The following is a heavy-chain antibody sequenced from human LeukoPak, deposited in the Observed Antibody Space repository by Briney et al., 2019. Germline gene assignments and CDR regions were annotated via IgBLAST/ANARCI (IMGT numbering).Heavy chain of an antibody. J-gene: IGHJ4*02. V-gene: IGHV3-23*01. CDR1: GFTFSSYA. D-gene: IGHD3-9*01. CDR2: ISGSGGST. Sequence: GGSLRLSCAASGFTFSSYAMSWVRQAPGKGLEWVSSISGSGGSTYYADSVKGRFTISRDNSKNTLYLQMNSLRAEDTAVYYCARGSAYILTGYRYEILGSRHFDYWGQGTLVTVSS. CDR3: ARGSAYILTGYRYEILGSRHFDY.